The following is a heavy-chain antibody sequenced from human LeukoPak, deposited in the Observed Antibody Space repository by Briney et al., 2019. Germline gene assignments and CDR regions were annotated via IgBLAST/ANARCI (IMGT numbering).Heavy chain of an antibody. V-gene: IGHV1-2*02. CDR3: ARDRSGSYYDYYHMDV. CDR1: GYTFSGYY. CDR2: INPNSGGT. D-gene: IGHD1-26*01. J-gene: IGHJ6*03. Sequence: EASVKVSCKASGYTFSGYYMHWVRQAPGQGLEWMGWINPNSGGTNYAQKLQGRVTMTTDTSTSTAYMELRSLRSDDTAVYYCARDRSGSYYDYYHMDVWGKGTTVTVSS.